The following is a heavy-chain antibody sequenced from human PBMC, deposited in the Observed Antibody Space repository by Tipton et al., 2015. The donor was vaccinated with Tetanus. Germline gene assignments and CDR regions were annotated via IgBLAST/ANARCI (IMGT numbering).Heavy chain of an antibody. V-gene: IGHV4-4*07. D-gene: IGHD5/OR15-5a*01. CDR1: GDSISSFY. J-gene: IGHJ4*02. Sequence: GLVKPSETLSLTCSVSGDSISSFYWSWIRQPAGKGLEWIGHISNGNPDYTPSLKSRVTLSVDTSKNEFSLKLRSVTAADTAVYYCARLREIVSRSGWAFDYWGQGMLVTVSS. CDR2: ISNGNP. CDR3: ARLREIVSRSGWAFDY.